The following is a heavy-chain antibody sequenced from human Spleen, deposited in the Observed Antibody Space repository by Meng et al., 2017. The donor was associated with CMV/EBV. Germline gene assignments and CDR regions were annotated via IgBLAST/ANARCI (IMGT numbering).Heavy chain of an antibody. J-gene: IGHJ3*01. V-gene: IGHV4-59*01. Sequence: SATLCLTCSSSAGSISNYYWSWIRQPPGKGLEWIGYIYYTGSTHYSASLRSRVTISLDTSKNHFSLKLSSVTAADTAVYYCARDGEFGYVQYAFDVWGQGTMVTVSS. CDR3: ARDGEFGYVQYAFDV. D-gene: IGHD5-12*01. CDR2: IYYTGST. CDR1: AGSISNYY.